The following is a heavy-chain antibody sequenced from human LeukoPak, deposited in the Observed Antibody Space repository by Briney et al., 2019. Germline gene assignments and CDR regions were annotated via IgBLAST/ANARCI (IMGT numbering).Heavy chain of an antibody. CDR2: IRSKAYGGTT. CDR1: GFTFGDYA. Sequence: PGGSLRLSCTASGFTFGDYAMSWFRQAPGKGLEWVGFIRSKAYGGTTEYAASVKGRFTISRDDSKSIAYLQMNSLKTEDTAVYYCTREGGGLVPAAPPPSYWGQGTLVTVSS. CDR3: TREGGGLVPAAPPPSY. V-gene: IGHV3-49*03. J-gene: IGHJ4*02. D-gene: IGHD2-2*01.